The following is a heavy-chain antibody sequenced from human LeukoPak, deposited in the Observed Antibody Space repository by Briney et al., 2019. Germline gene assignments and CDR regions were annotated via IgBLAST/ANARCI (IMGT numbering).Heavy chain of an antibody. CDR1: GDSIYITNYY. D-gene: IGHD6-13*01. J-gene: IGHJ4*02. CDR3: ARGGSSSWYDETLFDY. V-gene: IGHV4-39*07. CDR2: INHSGST. Sequence: PSETLPLTCTVSGDSIYITNYYWDWIRQPPGKGLEWIGEINHSGSTNYNPSLKSRVTISVDTSKNQFSLKLSSVTAADTAVYYCARGGSSSWYDETLFDYWGQGTLVTVSS.